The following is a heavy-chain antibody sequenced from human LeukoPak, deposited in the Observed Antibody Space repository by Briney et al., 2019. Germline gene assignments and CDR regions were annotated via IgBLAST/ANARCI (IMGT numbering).Heavy chain of an antibody. V-gene: IGHV4-39*01. CDR1: GGSISSSSYY. D-gene: IGHD5/OR15-5a*01. CDR2: IYYSGST. CDR3: ARLPYMISTINDAFDI. J-gene: IGHJ3*02. Sequence: SETLSLTCTVSGGSISSSSYYWGWIRQPPGKGLEWIGSIYYSGSTYYNPSLKSRVTISVDTSKNQFSLKLSSVTAADTAVYYCARLPYMISTINDAFDIWAKGQWSPSLQ.